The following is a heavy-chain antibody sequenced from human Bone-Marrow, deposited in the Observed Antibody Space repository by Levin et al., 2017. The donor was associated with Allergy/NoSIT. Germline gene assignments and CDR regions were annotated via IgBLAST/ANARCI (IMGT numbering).Heavy chain of an antibody. CDR1: FSPFPGSS. D-gene: IGHD6-6*01. J-gene: IGHJ6*03. V-gene: IGHV1-2*06. Sequence: SFPSSFSPFPGSSLHWVRQAPGQGLEWMGRINPNSGGTNYAQKFQGRVTMPRDTSISTAYMELSRLRSDDTAVYYCARVYSSSSYFYYYMDVWGKGTTVTVSS. CDR2: INPNSGGT. CDR3: ARVYSSSSYFYYYMDV.